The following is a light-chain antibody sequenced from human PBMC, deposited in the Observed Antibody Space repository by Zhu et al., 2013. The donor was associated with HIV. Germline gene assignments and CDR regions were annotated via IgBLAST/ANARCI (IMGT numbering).Light chain of an antibody. V-gene: IGKV3-11*01. Sequence: EIVLTQSPATLSLSPGERATLSCRASQSVRNYLAWYQQKPGQAPRLLIYDASNRATGTPARFSGSGSGTDFTLTISNLEPEDFAVYFCQERSDWPRGTFGQGTKVDFK. CDR2: DAS. CDR1: QSVRNY. CDR3: QERSDWPRGT. J-gene: IGKJ1*01.